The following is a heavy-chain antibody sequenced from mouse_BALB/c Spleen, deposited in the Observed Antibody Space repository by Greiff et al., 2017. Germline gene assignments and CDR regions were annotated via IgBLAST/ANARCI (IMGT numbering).Heavy chain of an antibody. CDR2: IDPANGNT. D-gene: IGHD2-1*01. Sequence: VQLQQSGAELVKPGASVKLSCTASGFNIKDTYMHWVKQRPEQGLEWIGRIDPANGNTKYDPKFQGKATITADTSSNTAYLQLSSLTSEDTAVYFSARENGNYGGTWFAYWGQGTLVTVSA. CDR3: ARENGNYGGTWFAY. CDR1: GFNIKDTY. V-gene: IGHV14-3*02. J-gene: IGHJ3*01.